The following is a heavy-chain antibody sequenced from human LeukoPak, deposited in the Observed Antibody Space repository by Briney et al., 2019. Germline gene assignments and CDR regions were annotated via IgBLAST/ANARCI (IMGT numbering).Heavy chain of an antibody. CDR2: INHSGST. J-gene: IGHJ6*02. V-gene: IGHV4-34*01. CDR3: ARARASGSYGYYGMDV. CDR1: GGSFSGYY. Sequence: PSETLSLTCAVYGGSFSGYYWSWIRQPPGKGLEWIGEINHSGSTNYNPSLKSRATISVDTSKNQFSLKLSSVTAADTAVYYCARARASGSYGYYGMDVWGQGTTVTVSS. D-gene: IGHD1-26*01.